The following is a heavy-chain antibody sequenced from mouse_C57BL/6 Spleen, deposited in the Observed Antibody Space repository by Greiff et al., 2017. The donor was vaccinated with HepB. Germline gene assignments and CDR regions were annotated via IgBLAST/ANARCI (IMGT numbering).Heavy chain of an antibody. V-gene: IGHV5-17*01. CDR3: ASRSCWYDDG. CDR1: GFTFSDYG. Sequence: EVMLVESGGGLVKPGGSLKLSCAASGFTFSDYGMHWVRQAPEKGLEWVAYISSGSSTTYYADTVKGRFTISRDNAKNTLCLQMTRLRSEDTAMYYCASRSCWYDDGGDARTTVAAS. CDR2: ISSGSSTT. J-gene: IGHJ1*01.